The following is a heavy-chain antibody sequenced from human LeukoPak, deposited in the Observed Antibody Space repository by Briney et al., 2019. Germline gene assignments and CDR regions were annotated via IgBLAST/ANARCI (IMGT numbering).Heavy chain of an antibody. CDR3: ARHDNYGDYTLGS. Sequence: SGTLSLTCTVSGVSISNYYWSWIRQSPGKGLEFIGYIHSNGNTKYNPSLKSRVTMSIDTSENQFSLTLTSVTAADTAVYYCARHDNYGDYTLGSWGQGTLVAVSS. D-gene: IGHD4-17*01. V-gene: IGHV4-59*08. CDR2: IHSNGNT. CDR1: GVSISNYY. J-gene: IGHJ5*02.